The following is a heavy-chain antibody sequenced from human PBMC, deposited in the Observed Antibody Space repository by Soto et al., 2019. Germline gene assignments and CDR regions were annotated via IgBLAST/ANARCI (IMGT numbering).Heavy chain of an antibody. V-gene: IGHV3-23*01. J-gene: IGHJ4*02. CDR2: ISGSGGST. CDR1: GFTFSSYA. D-gene: IGHD3-10*01. CDR3: AIAPPFGERSYFDF. Sequence: GGSLRLSCAASGFTFSSYAMSWVRQAPGKGLEWVSAISGSGGSTYYADSEKGRFTISRDNSKNTLYLQMNSLRAEDTAVYYCAIAPPFGERSYFDFWGQGTLVTVSS.